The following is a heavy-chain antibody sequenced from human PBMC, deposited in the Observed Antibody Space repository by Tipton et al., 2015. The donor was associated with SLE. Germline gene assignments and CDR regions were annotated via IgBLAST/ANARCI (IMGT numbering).Heavy chain of an antibody. CDR2: ISHDGTNK. CDR1: GFIFSAYG. D-gene: IGHD5/OR15-5a*01. Sequence: SLRLSCEASGFIFSAYGMHWVRQAPGKGLQWVAIISHDGTNKFYGDSVKGRFTISRDNSKNTLYLQIHSLTGEDTAIYYCVKEGDVVSRPPAALDQWGQGALVTVSS. V-gene: IGHV3-30*18. CDR3: VKEGDVVSRPPAALDQ. J-gene: IGHJ4*02.